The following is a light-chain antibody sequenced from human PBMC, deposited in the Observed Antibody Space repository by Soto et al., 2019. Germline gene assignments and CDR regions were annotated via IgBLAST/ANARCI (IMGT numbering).Light chain of an antibody. Sequence: EIVLTQSPGTLPWSPGERATLSCRASQGVSNSYLAWYQHKPDPAPRLLIYGLSTSAIDIPARLSGSGSGTELTLTISSLQSEDLEVYYCQQYKNRPSYTFGQGTKVDIK. V-gene: IGKV3-15*01. CDR2: GLS. J-gene: IGKJ2*01. CDR3: QQYKNRPSYT. CDR1: QGVSNSY.